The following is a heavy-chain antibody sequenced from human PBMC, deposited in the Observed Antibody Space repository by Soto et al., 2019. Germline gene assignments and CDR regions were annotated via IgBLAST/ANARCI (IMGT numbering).Heavy chain of an antibody. CDR1: GFTFSGSA. CDR3: TRPYYYDSSGGDY. D-gene: IGHD3-22*01. CDR2: IRSKANSYAT. J-gene: IGHJ4*02. V-gene: IGHV3-73*02. Sequence: EVQLVESGGGLVQPGGSLKLSCAASGFTFSGSAMHWVRQASGKGLEWVGRIRSKANSYATAYAASVKGRFTISRDDSKNTAYLQMNSLKTEDTAVYYCTRPYYYDSSGGDYWGQGTLVTVSS.